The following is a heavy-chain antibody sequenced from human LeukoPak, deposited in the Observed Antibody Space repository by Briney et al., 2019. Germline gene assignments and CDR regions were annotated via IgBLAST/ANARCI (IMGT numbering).Heavy chain of an antibody. CDR2: INPSGGST. D-gene: IGHD6-25*01. Sequence: ASVNVSFKASGYTLTTYYMHWVRQAPGQGLEWMGIINPSGGSTTYAQKFPGRVTMTRDTSTSTVYMELSSLTSDDTAVYYCARAGGGYYYFDYWGQGTLVTVSS. J-gene: IGHJ4*02. CDR1: GYTLTTYY. V-gene: IGHV1-46*01. CDR3: ARAGGGYYYFDY.